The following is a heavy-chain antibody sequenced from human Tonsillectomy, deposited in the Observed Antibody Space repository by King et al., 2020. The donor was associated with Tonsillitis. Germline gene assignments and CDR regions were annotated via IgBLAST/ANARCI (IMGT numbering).Heavy chain of an antibody. V-gene: IGHV4-34*01. D-gene: IGHD5-18*01. CDR2: INHSGST. J-gene: IGHJ3*02. CDR3: ARVGKYNRRYRYGSSPDAFDI. CDR1: GGSFSGYY. Sequence: VQLRQWGAGLLKPSETLSLTCAVYGGSFSGYYWSWIRQPPGKGLEWIGEINHSGSTNYNPSLKSRVTISVDTSKNQFSLKLSSVTAADTAVYYCARVGKYNRRYRYGSSPDAFDIWGQGTMVTVSS.